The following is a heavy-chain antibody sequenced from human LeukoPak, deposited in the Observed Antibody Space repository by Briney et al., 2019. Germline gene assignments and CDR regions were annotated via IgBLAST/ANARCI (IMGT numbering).Heavy chain of an antibody. V-gene: IGHV4-34*01. CDR1: GGSFSGYY. CDR3: ARRAIVRGVPDY. CDR2: INHSGST. D-gene: IGHD3-10*01. J-gene: IGHJ4*02. Sequence: SETLSLTCAVYGGSFSGYYWSWIRQPPGKGLEWIGEINHSGSTNYNPSLKSRVTISVDTSKNQCSLKLSSVTAADTAVYYCARRAIVRGVPDYWGQGTLVTVSS.